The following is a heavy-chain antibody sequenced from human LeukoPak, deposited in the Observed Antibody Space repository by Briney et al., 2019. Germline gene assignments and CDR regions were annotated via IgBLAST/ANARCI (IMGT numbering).Heavy chain of an antibody. CDR2: ISSSSSTI. V-gene: IGHV3-48*04. D-gene: IGHD1-7*01. CDR1: GFTFSSYS. Sequence: GGSLRLSCAASGFTFSSYSMNWVRQAPGKGLEWVSYISSSSSTIYYADSVKGRFAISRDNAKNSLYLQMNSLRAEDTAVYYCAASGYNWNYGLDYWGQGTLVTVSS. CDR3: AASGYNWNYGLDY. J-gene: IGHJ4*02.